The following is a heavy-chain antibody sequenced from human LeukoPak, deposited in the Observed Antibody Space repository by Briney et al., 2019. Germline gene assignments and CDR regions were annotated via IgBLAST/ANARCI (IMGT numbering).Heavy chain of an antibody. Sequence: SETLSLTCTVSGGSISSYYWSWIRQPPGKGLEWIGYIYYSGSTNYNPSLKSRVTISVDTSKNQFSLKLSSVTAADTAVYYCARRTWFDPWGQGTLVTVSS. CDR1: GGSISSYY. CDR2: IYYSGST. J-gene: IGHJ5*02. CDR3: ARRTWFDP. V-gene: IGHV4-59*08.